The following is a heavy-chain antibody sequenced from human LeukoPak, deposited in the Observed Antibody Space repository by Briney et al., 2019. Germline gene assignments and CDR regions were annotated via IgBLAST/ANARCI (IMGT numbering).Heavy chain of an antibody. D-gene: IGHD1-1*01. CDR1: GHKFTDYY. CDR3: ASYAAGYNWLKV. J-gene: IGHJ4*02. Sequence: ASVKVSWKASGHKFTDYYLHWVRQAPGQGLEWMGWIHPGTGDPNYAQKFQGRVTVTRDTSISTVYMELIRLRSDDTAVYYCASYAAGYNWLKVWGQGTLVTVSS. V-gene: IGHV1-2*02. CDR2: IHPGTGDP.